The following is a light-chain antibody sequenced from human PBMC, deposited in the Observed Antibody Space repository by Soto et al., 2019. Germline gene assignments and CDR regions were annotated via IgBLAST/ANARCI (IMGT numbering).Light chain of an antibody. CDR2: VNIDGSH. CDR3: QTWGTGIRV. CDR1: SGHRNYA. J-gene: IGLJ2*01. Sequence: QPVLTQSPSASASLGASVTLTCTLSSGHRNYAIAWHQQHPEKGPRYLMKVNIDGSHNKGDGIPDRFSGSSSGAERYLTISSRQSEDEADYYCQTWGTGIRVFGGGTQLTVL. V-gene: IGLV4-69*01.